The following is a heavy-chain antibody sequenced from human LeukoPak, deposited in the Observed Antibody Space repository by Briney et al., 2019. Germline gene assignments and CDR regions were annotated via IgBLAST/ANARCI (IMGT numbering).Heavy chain of an antibody. CDR2: INHSGRT. D-gene: IGHD6-13*01. Sequence: GSLRLSCAASGFTFSSYSMNWVRQPPGKGLEWIGEINHSGRTTYNPSLKSRVTISVDTSKNLFSLKLNSVTAADTAVYYCARDGAAAGWYDYWGQGTLVTVSS. V-gene: IGHV4-34*01. CDR3: ARDGAAAGWYDY. CDR1: GFTFSSYS. J-gene: IGHJ4*02.